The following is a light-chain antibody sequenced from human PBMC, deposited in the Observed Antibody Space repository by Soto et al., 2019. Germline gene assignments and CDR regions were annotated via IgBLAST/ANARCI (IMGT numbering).Light chain of an antibody. J-gene: IGKJ1*01. CDR3: QQYYSTPRT. CDR1: QSVLYSSNNKNY. CDR2: WAS. Sequence: DIVLTQSPDSLAVSLGERDTITCKSSQSVLYSSNNKNYLAWYQQKPGQPPKLLIYWASTRESGVPDRFSGSGSGTDFTLTISSLQAEDVAVYYCQQYYSTPRTFGQGTKVDIK. V-gene: IGKV4-1*01.